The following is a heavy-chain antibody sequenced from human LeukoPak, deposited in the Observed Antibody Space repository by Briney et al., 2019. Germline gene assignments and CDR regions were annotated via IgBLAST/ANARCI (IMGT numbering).Heavy chain of an antibody. CDR1: GYTFTSYA. J-gene: IGHJ4*02. Sequence: ASVKVSCKASGYTFTSYAMHWVRQAPGQRLEWMGRINAGNGNTKYSQKFQGRVTITRDTSASTAYMELSSLRSEDTAVYYCARIGDYLDFDYWGQGTLVTVSS. CDR3: ARIGDYLDFDY. V-gene: IGHV1-3*01. CDR2: INAGNGNT. D-gene: IGHD4-17*01.